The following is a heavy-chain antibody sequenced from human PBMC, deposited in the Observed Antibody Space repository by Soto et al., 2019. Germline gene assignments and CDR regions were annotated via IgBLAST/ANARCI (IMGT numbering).Heavy chain of an antibody. J-gene: IGHJ2*01. CDR1: GYTFTNYA. CDR2: INAGNGNT. Sequence: ASVKVSCKASGYTFTNYAMLWVRQAPGQRLEWMGWINAGNGNTKYSQKFQGRVTITRDTSASTAYMELSSLRSEDTAVYYCARHGCYYDSSGYYCPEKHWYFDLWGRGTLVTVSS. V-gene: IGHV1-3*01. CDR3: ARHGCYYDSSGYYCPEKHWYFDL. D-gene: IGHD3-22*01.